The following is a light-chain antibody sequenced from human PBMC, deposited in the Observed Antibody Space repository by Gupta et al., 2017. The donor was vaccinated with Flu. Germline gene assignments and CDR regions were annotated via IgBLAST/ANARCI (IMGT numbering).Light chain of an antibody. CDR3: AAWDDSRV. V-gene: IGLV1-47*01. CDR1: SSNIGSNY. Sequence: QSVLTQPLSASGPPGQRVTISCSGSSSNIGSNYVHWYQPPPGTAPKHLIYRNNQRPSGVPDRFYGSKSGTSASLAISGLRSEDEADYYCAAWDDSRVFGGGTKLTVL. J-gene: IGLJ3*02. CDR2: RNN.